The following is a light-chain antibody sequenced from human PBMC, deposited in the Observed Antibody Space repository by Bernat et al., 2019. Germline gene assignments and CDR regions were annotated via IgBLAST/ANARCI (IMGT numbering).Light chain of an antibody. Sequence: EIVMTQSPATLSVSPGERATLSCRASQSVSSNLAWYQQKPGQAPRLLIYGASTRATGIPARLSGSGSGTEFTLTISRLQSEDFAVYYCQQYNNWPLTFGEGTKVEIK. CDR1: QSVSSN. V-gene: IGKV3-15*01. CDR2: GAS. J-gene: IGKJ4*01. CDR3: QQYNNWPLT.